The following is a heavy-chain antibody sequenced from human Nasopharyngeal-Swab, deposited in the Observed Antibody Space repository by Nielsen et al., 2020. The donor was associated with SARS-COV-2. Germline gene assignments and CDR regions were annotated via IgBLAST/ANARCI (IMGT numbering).Heavy chain of an antibody. D-gene: IGHD6-19*01. Sequence: SETLSLTCTVSGGSISSSNYYWGLIRQPPGKGLEWIGNIYFNGGTYYNPSLKSRVTMSVDTSKNQFSLKLSSVTAADTAVYYCARQPRYSSGWYRYFDLWGRGTLVTVSS. CDR1: GGSISSSNYY. CDR3: ARQPRYSSGWYRYFDL. CDR2: IYFNGGT. V-gene: IGHV4-39*07. J-gene: IGHJ2*01.